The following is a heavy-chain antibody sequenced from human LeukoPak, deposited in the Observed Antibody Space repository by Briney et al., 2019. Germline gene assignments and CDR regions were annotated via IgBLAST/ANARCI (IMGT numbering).Heavy chain of an antibody. Sequence: SETLSLTCGVHGGSFNDYSWTWIRQPPGKGLEWIGSIYYSGSTYYNPSLKSRVTISVDTSKNQFSLKLSSVTAADTAVYYCAQGGYQLLFPFDYWGQGTLVTVSS. J-gene: IGHJ4*02. CDR2: IYYSGST. D-gene: IGHD2-2*01. CDR3: AQGGYQLLFPFDY. CDR1: GGSFNDYS. V-gene: IGHV4-34*01.